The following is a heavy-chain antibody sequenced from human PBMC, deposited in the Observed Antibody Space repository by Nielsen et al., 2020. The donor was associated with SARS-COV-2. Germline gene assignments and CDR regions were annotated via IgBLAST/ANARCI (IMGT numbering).Heavy chain of an antibody. Sequence: GESLKISCSASGFSLRRDWMSWVRQAPGKGLEWVADIKPDGLEKNYVDSVKGRFTISRDNSKNTLYLQMNSLRAEDTAVYYCARTRRAYYYYGMDVWGQGTTVTVSS. CDR3: ARTRRAYYYYGMDV. D-gene: IGHD3-10*01. CDR2: IKPDGLEK. J-gene: IGHJ6*02. CDR1: GFSLRRDW. V-gene: IGHV3-7*01.